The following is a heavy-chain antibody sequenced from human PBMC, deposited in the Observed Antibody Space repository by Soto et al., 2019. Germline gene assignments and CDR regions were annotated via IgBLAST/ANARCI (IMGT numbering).Heavy chain of an antibody. V-gene: IGHV4-30-4*01. CDR1: GGSISSGDYY. Sequence: SETLSLTCTVSGGSISSGDYYWSWIRQPPGKGLEWIGYIYYSGSTYYNPSLKSRVTISVDTSKNQFSLKLSSVTAADTAVYYCASSEYYDFWSGYYSWFDPWGQGTLVTVSS. J-gene: IGHJ5*02. D-gene: IGHD3-3*01. CDR2: IYYSGST. CDR3: ASSEYYDFWSGYYSWFDP.